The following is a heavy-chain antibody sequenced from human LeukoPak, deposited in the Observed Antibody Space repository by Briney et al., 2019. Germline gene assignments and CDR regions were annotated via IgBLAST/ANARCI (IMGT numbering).Heavy chain of an antibody. CDR3: ARDNQWLVLRDY. D-gene: IGHD6-19*01. Sequence: GGSLRLSCAASGFTFDDYAMHWVRQAPGKGLVWVSRINSDGSSTSYADSVKGRFTISRDNAKNTLYLQMNSLRAEDTAVYYCARDNQWLVLRDYWGQGTLVTVSS. CDR2: INSDGSST. CDR1: GFTFDDYA. V-gene: IGHV3-74*01. J-gene: IGHJ4*02.